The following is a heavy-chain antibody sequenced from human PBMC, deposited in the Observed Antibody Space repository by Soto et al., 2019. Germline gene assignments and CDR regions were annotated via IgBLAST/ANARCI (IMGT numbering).Heavy chain of an antibody. CDR1: SASITSHY. V-gene: IGHV4-59*11. Sequence: SETLSLACTFSSASITSHYWSWMGQPPGKGLESLGFVHYSGGANYNPSLKSRVTMSVDTSKNQFSLKLTSVTTADTAVYYCAREDGAGGYRWFDPWGQGTLVTVSS. CDR2: VHYSGGA. CDR3: AREDGAGGYRWFDP. J-gene: IGHJ5*02. D-gene: IGHD3-10*01.